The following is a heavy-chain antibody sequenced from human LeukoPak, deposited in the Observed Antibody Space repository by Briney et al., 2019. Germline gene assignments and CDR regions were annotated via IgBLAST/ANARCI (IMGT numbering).Heavy chain of an antibody. D-gene: IGHD6-19*01. J-gene: IGHJ4*02. CDR3: ARDFGIAVAEYYFDY. V-gene: IGHV1-46*01. CDR2: INPSGGST. Sequence: RASVTVSCKASGYTFTSYYMHWVRQAPGQGLEWMGIINPSGGSTSYAQKFQGRVTMTRDTSTSTVYMELSSLRSEDTAVYYCARDFGIAVAEYYFDYWGQGTLVTVSS. CDR1: GYTFTSYY.